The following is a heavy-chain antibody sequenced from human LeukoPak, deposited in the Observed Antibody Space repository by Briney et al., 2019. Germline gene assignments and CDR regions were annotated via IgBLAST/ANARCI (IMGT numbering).Heavy chain of an antibody. J-gene: IGHJ4*02. V-gene: IGHV4-59*01. CDR1: GGSINNYY. CDR3: AIGRGFARYSYGLDFDY. D-gene: IGHD5-18*01. CDR2: IYYSGST. Sequence: SETLSLTCTVSGGSINNYYWNWIRQPPGKGLEWIGYIYYSGSTKYNPSLKSRVTISVDTSKNQFSLKLTSVTAADTAVYYCAIGRGFARYSYGLDFDYWGQGTLVTVSS.